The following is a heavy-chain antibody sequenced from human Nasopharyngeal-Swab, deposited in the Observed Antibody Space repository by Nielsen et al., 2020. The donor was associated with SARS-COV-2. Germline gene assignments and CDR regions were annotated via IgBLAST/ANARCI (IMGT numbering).Heavy chain of an antibody. CDR2: IWYDGSNK. CDR3: ARVTGSINDYGETGWFDP. V-gene: IGHV3-33*01. D-gene: IGHD4-17*01. J-gene: IGHJ5*02. Sequence: GESLKISCAASGFTFSSYGMHWVRQAPGKGLEWVAVIWYDGSNKYYADSVKGRFTISRDNSKNTLYLQMNSLRAEDTAVYYCARVTGSINDYGETGWFDPWGQGTPVAVSS. CDR1: GFTFSSYG.